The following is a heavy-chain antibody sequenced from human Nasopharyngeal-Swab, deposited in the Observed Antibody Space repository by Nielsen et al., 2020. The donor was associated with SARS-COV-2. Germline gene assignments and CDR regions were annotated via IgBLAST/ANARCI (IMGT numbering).Heavy chain of an antibody. Sequence: SVKVSCKASGGTFSSYAISWVRQAPGQGLEWMGGIIPIFGTANYAQKFQGRVTITADESTSTAYMELSSLRSEDTAVYYCARGNTVLMVYEGAFDYWGQGTLVTVSS. CDR3: ARGNTVLMVYEGAFDY. CDR1: GGTFSSYA. D-gene: IGHD2-8*01. J-gene: IGHJ4*02. CDR2: IIPIFGTA. V-gene: IGHV1-69*13.